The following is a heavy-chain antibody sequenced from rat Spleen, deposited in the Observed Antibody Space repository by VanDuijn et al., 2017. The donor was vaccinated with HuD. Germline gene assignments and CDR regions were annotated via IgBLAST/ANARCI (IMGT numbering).Heavy chain of an antibody. CDR1: GFTFRNYD. V-gene: IGHV5-25*01. CDR3: ARVGTRVSRFAY. D-gene: IGHD1-4*01. CDR2: ISNTGGSI. Sequence: EVQLVESGGGLVQPGRSLKLSCAASGFTFRNYDMAWVRQAPGKGLEWVASISNTGGSIYYPDSVKGRFTISRDNARGTLYLQMDSLRSEDTATYYCARVGTRVSRFAYWGQGTLVTVSS. J-gene: IGHJ3*01.